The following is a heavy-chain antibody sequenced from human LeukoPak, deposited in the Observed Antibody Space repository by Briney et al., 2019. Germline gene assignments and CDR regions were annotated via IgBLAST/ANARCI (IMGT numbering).Heavy chain of an antibody. J-gene: IGHJ5*02. CDR3: ARVVWDFWSGYSPTNWFDP. D-gene: IGHD3-3*01. CDR2: IYYSGST. CDR1: GVSISSYY. Sequence: SETLSLTCTVSGVSISSYYWSWIRQPPGKGLEWIGYIYYSGSTNYNPSLKSRVTISVDTSKNQFSLKLSSVTAADTAVYYCARVVWDFWSGYSPTNWFDPWGQGTLVTVFS. V-gene: IGHV4-59*01.